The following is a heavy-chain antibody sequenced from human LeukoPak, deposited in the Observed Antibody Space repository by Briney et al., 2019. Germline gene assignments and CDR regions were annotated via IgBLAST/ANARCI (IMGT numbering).Heavy chain of an antibody. D-gene: IGHD6-19*01. V-gene: IGHV3-23*01. CDR2: ISGTGSGT. CDR3: ARAAYNSGYD. J-gene: IGHJ4*02. Sequence: GGSLRLSCAASRFTFSSYAMSWVRQPPGKGREWVSSISGTGSGTYYVDSVKGRFTISRDNSKNTLHLQMNSLRAEDTAVYYCARAAYNSGYDWGQGTLVTVSS. CDR1: RFTFSSYA.